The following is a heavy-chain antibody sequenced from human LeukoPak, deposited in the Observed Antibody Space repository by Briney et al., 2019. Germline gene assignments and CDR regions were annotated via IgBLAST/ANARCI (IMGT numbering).Heavy chain of an antibody. CDR3: ARDPSVAAAGNWFDP. Sequence: ASVKVSCKASGGTFTSYGISWVRQAPGQGLEWMGWISAYNGNTNYAQKLQGRVTMTTDTSTSTAYMELRSLRSDDTAVYYCARDPSVAAAGNWFDPWGQGTLVTVSS. D-gene: IGHD6-13*01. V-gene: IGHV1-18*01. CDR1: GGTFTSYG. J-gene: IGHJ5*02. CDR2: ISAYNGNT.